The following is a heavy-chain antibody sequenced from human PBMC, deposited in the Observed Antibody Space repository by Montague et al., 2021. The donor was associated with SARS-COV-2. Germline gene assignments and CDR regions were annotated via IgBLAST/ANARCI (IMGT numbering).Heavy chain of an antibody. J-gene: IGHJ5*02. CDR2: IYYSGTT. D-gene: IGHD3-16*01. Sequence: SETLSLTCTVSAGAIRDTDYFWGWIRQPPGKGLEWIGSIYYSGTTYHNPSLKSRVTISVDTPKNQFSLKLSSVTAADTAVYFCARHRDNLGPLNWFAPWGQGTLVTVSS. CDR1: AGAIRDTDYF. V-gene: IGHV4-39*01. CDR3: ARHRDNLGPLNWFAP.